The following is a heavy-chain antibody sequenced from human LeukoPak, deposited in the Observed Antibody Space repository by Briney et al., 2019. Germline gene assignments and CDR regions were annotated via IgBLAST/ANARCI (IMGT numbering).Heavy chain of an antibody. J-gene: IGHJ4*02. V-gene: IGHV3-21*01. Sequence: GGSLRLSCTASGFTFNSYGMNWVRQTPGKGLEWVSSISGSSSYIHYADSVKGRFTISRDNAKNSLYLQMSSLRAEDTAVYYCARDQDGSKWYSFHFWGQGTLVTVSS. CDR2: ISGSSSYI. CDR1: GFTFNSYG. CDR3: ARDQDGSKWYSFHF. D-gene: IGHD2-15*01.